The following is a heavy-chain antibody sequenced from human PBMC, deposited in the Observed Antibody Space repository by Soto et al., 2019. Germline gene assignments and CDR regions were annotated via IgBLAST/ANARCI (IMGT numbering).Heavy chain of an antibody. CDR1: GDSVSSNSAA. D-gene: IGHD1-7*01. CDR3: ARVLYNWNYVADYYYYYGMDV. CDR2: TYYRSKWYN. V-gene: IGHV6-1*01. J-gene: IGHJ6*02. Sequence: PSQTLSLTCAISGDSVSSNSAAWNWIRQSPSRGLEWLGRTYYRSKWYNDYAVSVKSRITINPDTSKNQFSLQLNSVTPEDTAVYYCARVLYNWNYVADYYYYYGMDVWGQGTTVTVSS.